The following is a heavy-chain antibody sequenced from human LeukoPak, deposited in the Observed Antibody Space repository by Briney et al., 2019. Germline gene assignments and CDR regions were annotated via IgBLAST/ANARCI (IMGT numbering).Heavy chain of an antibody. CDR1: GYSLTNHY. Sequence: SEALSLTCAVSGYSLTNHYWIWIRKPPRKGLEWIGEILHTGSTNYNPSFKSRVSISIDMSKNQFFLSLTSVTAADTAVYYCARGPAAVHPWGQGTLVTVSS. D-gene: IGHD6-13*01. CDR3: ARGPAAVHP. J-gene: IGHJ5*02. CDR2: ILHTGST. V-gene: IGHV4-34*12.